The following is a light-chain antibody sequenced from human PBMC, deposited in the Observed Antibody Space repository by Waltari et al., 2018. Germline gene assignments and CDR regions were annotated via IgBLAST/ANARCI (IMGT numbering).Light chain of an antibody. CDR1: NIGDNS. V-gene: IGLV3-21*02. CDR3: QVWHTTSAVV. CDR2: DDT. Sequence: SSVLSQPPSVPVAPGQTARTTCGGNNIGDNSVHGYQQKPGQAPVLVFYDDTDRPSGIPERFSGSNSGNTATLTITRVAAGDEADYFCQVWHTTSAVVFGGGTKLTVL. J-gene: IGLJ2*01.